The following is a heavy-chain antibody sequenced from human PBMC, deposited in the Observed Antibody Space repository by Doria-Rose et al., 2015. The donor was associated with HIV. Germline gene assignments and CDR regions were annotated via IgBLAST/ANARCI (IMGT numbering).Heavy chain of an antibody. J-gene: IGHJ4*02. CDR2: ISASGDDM. D-gene: IGHD5-18*01. V-gene: IGHV3-23*01. CDR1: GFTFSSFA. CDR3: AKEVRAGYNYGGVDY. Sequence: SLRLSCAASGFTFSSFAMNWVRQAPGKGLEWVSSISASGDDMYYADFVKGRFTVYRDNSKNTLYLQVSSLRADDTAIYYCAKEVRAGYNYGGVDYWGQGTLVTVSS.